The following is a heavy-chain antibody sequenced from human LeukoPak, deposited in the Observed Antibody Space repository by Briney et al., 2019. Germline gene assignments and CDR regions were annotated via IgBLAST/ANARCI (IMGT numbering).Heavy chain of an antibody. J-gene: IGHJ4*02. D-gene: IGHD3-16*01. Sequence: GESLRLSCAASGFTFSSYGMHWVRHAPGEGLEWVAVIWYDGSNKYYADSVKGRFTISRDNSKNTLYLQMNSLRAEDTAVYYWAKGLGYPLTFGGVMFDYWGQGTLVTVSS. CDR1: GFTFSSYG. V-gene: IGHV3-33*06. CDR3: AKGLGYPLTFGGVMFDY. CDR2: IWYDGSNK.